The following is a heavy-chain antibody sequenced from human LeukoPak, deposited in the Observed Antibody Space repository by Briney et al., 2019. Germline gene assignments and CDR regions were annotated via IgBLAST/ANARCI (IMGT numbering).Heavy chain of an antibody. CDR3: VRDIELST. D-gene: IGHD3-16*02. J-gene: IGHJ3*01. CDR2: INFSGGNT. V-gene: IGHV3-23*01. Sequence: RGSLTVSCAASGFTFSDSAMTWVRQAPGKGLEWVSLINFSGGNTYYADSVKGRFTTSRDNSKDTLYLQMNSLRAEDTAIYYCVRDIELSTWGLGTMVTVSS. CDR1: GFTFSDSA.